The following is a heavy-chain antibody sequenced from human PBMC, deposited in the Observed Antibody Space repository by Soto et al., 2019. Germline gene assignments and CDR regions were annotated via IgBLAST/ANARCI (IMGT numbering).Heavy chain of an antibody. D-gene: IGHD2-15*01. CDR1: GFTFDDYA. Sequence: GGSLRLSCAASGFTFDDYAMHWVRQAPGKGLEWVSGISWNSGSIGYADSVKGRFTISRDNAKNSLYLQMNSLRAEDTALYYCAKYMRPRGGRPDAFDIWGQGTMVTVSS. J-gene: IGHJ3*02. CDR2: ISWNSGSI. CDR3: AKYMRPRGGRPDAFDI. V-gene: IGHV3-9*01.